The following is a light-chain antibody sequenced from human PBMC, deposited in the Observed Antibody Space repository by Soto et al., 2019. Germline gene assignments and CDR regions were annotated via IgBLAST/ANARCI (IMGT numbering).Light chain of an antibody. Sequence: DIQMTQSPSSLSASVGDRVTITCRASQDISNHLAWFQQKEGKAPRSLSYAASRLQSGVPSKFSGSGSGTDFTLTISSLQPEDCATYYGQQYKSYPMTCGQGTNVEIK. CDR2: AAS. CDR3: QQYKSYPMT. V-gene: IGKV1-16*02. J-gene: IGKJ1*01. CDR1: QDISNH.